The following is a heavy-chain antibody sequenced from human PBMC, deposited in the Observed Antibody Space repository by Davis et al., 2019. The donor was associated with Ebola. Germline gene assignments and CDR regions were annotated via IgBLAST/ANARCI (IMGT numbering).Heavy chain of an antibody. Sequence: AASVKVSCKASGYTFTSYAISWVRQAPGQGLEWMGWISAYNGNTNYAQKLQGRVTMTTDTSTSTAYMELRSLRSDDTAVYYCARDLIAAADGYHYYYGMDVWGQGTTVTVSS. CDR1: GYTFTSYA. J-gene: IGHJ6*02. CDR2: ISAYNGNT. V-gene: IGHV1-18*01. CDR3: ARDLIAAADGYHYYYGMDV. D-gene: IGHD6-13*01.